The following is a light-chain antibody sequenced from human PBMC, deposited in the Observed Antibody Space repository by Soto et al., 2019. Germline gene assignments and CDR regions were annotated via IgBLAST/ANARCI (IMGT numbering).Light chain of an antibody. Sequence: EIVLTQSPGTLSLSPGERATLSCRASQSVGSDYLAWYQQKPGQAPRLLIFGASGRATGIPDRFSGSGSGTDFTLNISRLEPEDFAVYYCQQYGSSSWTFGQGTKVEIK. J-gene: IGKJ1*01. CDR2: GAS. V-gene: IGKV3-20*01. CDR3: QQYGSSSWT. CDR1: QSVGSDY.